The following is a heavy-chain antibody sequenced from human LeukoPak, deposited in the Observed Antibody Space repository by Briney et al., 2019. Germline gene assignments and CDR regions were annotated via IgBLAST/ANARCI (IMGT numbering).Heavy chain of an antibody. J-gene: IGHJ5*02. CDR1: GFTFTSYA. CDR3: AKPRPSYSSSWCDH. CDR2: ISGSGGST. Sequence: PGGSLRLSCAASGFTFTSYAMSWVRQAPGKGLEWVSAISGSGGSTYYADSVKGRFTISRDNSKNTLYLQMNSLRAEDTAVYYCAKPRPSYSSSWCDHWGQGTLVTVSS. V-gene: IGHV3-23*01. D-gene: IGHD6-13*01.